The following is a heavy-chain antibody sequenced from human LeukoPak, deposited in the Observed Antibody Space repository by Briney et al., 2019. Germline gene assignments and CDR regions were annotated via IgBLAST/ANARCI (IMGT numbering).Heavy chain of an antibody. Sequence: GGSLRLSCAASGFTFDDYTMHWVRQAPGKGLEWVAVISYDGSNKYYADSVKGRFTISRDNSKNTLYLQMNSLRAEDTAVYYCAETRFLEWLSQSDPFDYWGQGTLVTVSS. J-gene: IGHJ4*02. CDR2: ISYDGSNK. D-gene: IGHD3-3*01. CDR3: AETRFLEWLSQSDPFDY. V-gene: IGHV3-30*04. CDR1: GFTFDDYT.